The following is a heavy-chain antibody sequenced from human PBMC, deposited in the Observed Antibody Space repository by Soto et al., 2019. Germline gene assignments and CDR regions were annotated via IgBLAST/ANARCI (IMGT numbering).Heavy chain of an antibody. Sequence: GSLRLAGAASGFICTRYSMNWVRQAPGKGLEWVSSISSTTNYIYYGDSMKGRFTISRDNAKNSLYLEMNSLRAEDTAVYYCARESEDLTSNFDYWGQGTLVTVSS. CDR1: GFICTRYS. V-gene: IGHV3-21*06. CDR3: ARESEDLTSNFDY. J-gene: IGHJ4*02. CDR2: ISSTTNYI.